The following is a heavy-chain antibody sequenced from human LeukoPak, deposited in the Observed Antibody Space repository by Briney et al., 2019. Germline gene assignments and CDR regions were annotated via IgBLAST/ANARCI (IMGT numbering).Heavy chain of an antibody. Sequence: GSLRLSCAASGFTFNSYAMHWVRQAPGKGLEWVAVIWYDGSNKYYADSVKGRFTISRDNSKNTLYLQMNSLRAEDTAVYYCARDLVAAIRSGFDYWGQGTLVTVSS. CDR2: IWYDGSNK. D-gene: IGHD2-15*01. CDR3: ARDLVAAIRSGFDY. CDR1: GFTFNSYA. J-gene: IGHJ4*02. V-gene: IGHV3-33*08.